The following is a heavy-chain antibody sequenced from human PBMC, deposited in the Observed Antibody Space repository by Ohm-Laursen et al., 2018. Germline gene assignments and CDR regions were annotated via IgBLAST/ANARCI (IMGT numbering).Heavy chain of an antibody. CDR3: ARERWFDP. J-gene: IGHJ5*02. CDR2: IIPMFGTA. Sequence: ASVKVSCNASGGTFSTDVISWVRQAPGQGLEWMGGIIPMFGTANYAQKFQGRVTITADESTSTAYMELSSLRSEDTAVYYCARERWFDPWGQGTLVTVSS. V-gene: IGHV1-69*13. CDR1: GGTFSTDV.